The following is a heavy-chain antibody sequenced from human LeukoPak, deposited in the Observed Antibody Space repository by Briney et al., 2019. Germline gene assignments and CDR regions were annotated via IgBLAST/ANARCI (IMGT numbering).Heavy chain of an antibody. CDR1: GFTFSKYA. D-gene: IGHD3-16*02. CDR2: ISGSGGWT. J-gene: IGHJ4*02. V-gene: IGHV3-23*01. CDR3: AKGRQSLYGGFGLDF. Sequence: GGSLRLSCAASGFTFSKYAMSWVRQAPGKGLEWVSGISGSGGWTNFAGSVKGRFTISRDNSKNTLYLQMNSLRADDTAVYYCAKGRQSLYGGFGLDFWGQGTLATVPS.